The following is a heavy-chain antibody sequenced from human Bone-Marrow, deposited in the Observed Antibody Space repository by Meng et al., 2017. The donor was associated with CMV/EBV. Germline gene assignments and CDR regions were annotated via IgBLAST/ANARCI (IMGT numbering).Heavy chain of an antibody. CDR3: ARGSPAVWVFDY. CDR1: GYTFTSYD. Sequence: ASVKVSCKASGYTFTSYDINWVRQATGQGLEWMGWMNPNSGNTGYAQKFQGRVTITRNTSISTAYMELSSLRSEDTAVYYCARGSPAVWVFDYWGQGTLVSVSS. J-gene: IGHJ4*02. V-gene: IGHV1-8*01. D-gene: IGHD1-26*01. CDR2: MNPNSGNT.